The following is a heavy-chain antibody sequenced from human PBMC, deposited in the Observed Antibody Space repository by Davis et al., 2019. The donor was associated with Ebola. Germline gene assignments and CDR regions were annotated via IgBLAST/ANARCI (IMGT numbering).Heavy chain of an antibody. Sequence: ASVKVSCKASAYTFTSYGISWVRQAPGQGLEWMGWISAYNGNTNYAQKLQGRVTMTRDTSTSTVYMELSSLRSEDTAVYYCARGIFGVANAWFDPWGQGTLVTVSS. J-gene: IGHJ5*02. CDR3: ARGIFGVANAWFDP. CDR2: ISAYNGNT. CDR1: AYTFTSYG. D-gene: IGHD3-3*02. V-gene: IGHV1-18*01.